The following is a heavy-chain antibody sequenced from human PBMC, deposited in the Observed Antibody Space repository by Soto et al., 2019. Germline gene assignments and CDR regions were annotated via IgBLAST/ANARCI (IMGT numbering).Heavy chain of an antibody. CDR2: ISWNSGSI. CDR3: AKGKSTVTMYAVDS. Sequence: PGGSLRLSCAASGFTFDDYAMHWVRQAPGKGLEWVSGISWNSGSIRYADSVMGRFTISRDNAKTSLYLQMNSLRPEDTALYYCAKGKSTVTMYAVDSWGQGTLVTVSS. V-gene: IGHV3-9*01. D-gene: IGHD4-17*01. J-gene: IGHJ4*02. CDR1: GFTFDDYA.